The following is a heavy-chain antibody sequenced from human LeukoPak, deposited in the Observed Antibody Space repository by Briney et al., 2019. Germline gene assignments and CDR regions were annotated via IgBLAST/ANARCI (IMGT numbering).Heavy chain of an antibody. D-gene: IGHD2-21*01. J-gene: IGHJ6*02. CDR1: GGSISSSSYY. CDR3: ARDEFPYYYGMDV. CDR2: IYYSGST. Sequence: PSETLSLTCTVSGGSISSSSYYWGWTRQPPGKGLEWIGSIYYSGSTYYNPSLKSRVTIAVDTSKNQFSLKLSSVTAADTAVYYCARDEFPYYYGMDVWGQGTTVTVSS. V-gene: IGHV4-39*07.